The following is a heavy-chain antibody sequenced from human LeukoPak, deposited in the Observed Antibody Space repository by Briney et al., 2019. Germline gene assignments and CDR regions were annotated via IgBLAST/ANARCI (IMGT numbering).Heavy chain of an antibody. J-gene: IGHJ4*02. V-gene: IGHV1-18*01. Sequence: ASVKVSCKASGYTFTSYGISWVRQAPGQGLEWMGWISAYNGNTNYAQKLQGRVTMTTDTSTSTAYTELRSLRSDDTAVYYCARYSDSGWSFDYWGQGTLVTVSS. D-gene: IGHD6-19*01. CDR2: ISAYNGNT. CDR1: GYTFTSYG. CDR3: ARYSDSGWSFDY.